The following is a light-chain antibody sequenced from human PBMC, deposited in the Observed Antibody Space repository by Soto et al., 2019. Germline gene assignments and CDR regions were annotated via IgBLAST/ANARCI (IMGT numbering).Light chain of an antibody. Sequence: DIVMTQSPDSLAGSLGERATINCKSSQSVLYSSNNKNYLTWYQQKPGQPPKLLIYWASTRESGVPDRFSGSGSGTDFTLTISSLQAEEVAVYYGQQYYSIPQTFGQGTKGEIK. J-gene: IGKJ1*01. V-gene: IGKV4-1*01. CDR1: QSVLYSSNNKNY. CDR3: QQYYSIPQT. CDR2: WAS.